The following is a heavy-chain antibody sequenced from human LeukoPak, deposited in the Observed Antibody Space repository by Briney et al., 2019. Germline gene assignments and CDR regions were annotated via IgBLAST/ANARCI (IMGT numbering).Heavy chain of an antibody. V-gene: IGHV4-34*01. CDR3: ASLRYCSGGSCQ. CDR2: INHSGST. D-gene: IGHD2-15*01. Sequence: PSETLSLTCTVSGGSISGYYWSWIRQPPGKGLEWIGEINHSGSTNYNPSLKSRVTISVDTSKNQFSLKLSSVTAADTAVYYCASLRYCSGGSCQWGQGTLVTVSS. J-gene: IGHJ4*02. CDR1: GGSISGYY.